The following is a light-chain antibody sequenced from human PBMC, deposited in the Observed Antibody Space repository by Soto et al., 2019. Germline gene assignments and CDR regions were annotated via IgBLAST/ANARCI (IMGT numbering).Light chain of an antibody. V-gene: IGKV3-20*01. J-gene: IGKJ4*01. CDR2: DAS. CDR1: QSVDSNY. Sequence: EIVLTQSPDTLSLSPGERATLSCRASQSVDSNYLAWYQQKPGQAPRVLIYDASIRATGIPDRFSGSGSGTDLTLTISRLEPEDSAVYYCQEYDSSALTFGGGTKVDIK. CDR3: QEYDSSALT.